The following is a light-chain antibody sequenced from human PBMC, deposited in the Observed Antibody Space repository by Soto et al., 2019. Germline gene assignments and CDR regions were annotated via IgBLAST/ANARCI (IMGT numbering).Light chain of an antibody. CDR3: QQGYSTPLT. CDR1: QSISSY. V-gene: IGKV1-39*01. Sequence: DIQITQSPSSLSASVGDRVTITCRASQSISSYLNWYQQKPGKAPKLLIYAASSLQSGVPSRFSGSGSGTDFTLTISSLQPEDFATYYCQQGYSTPLTFGGGTKVDI. CDR2: AAS. J-gene: IGKJ4*01.